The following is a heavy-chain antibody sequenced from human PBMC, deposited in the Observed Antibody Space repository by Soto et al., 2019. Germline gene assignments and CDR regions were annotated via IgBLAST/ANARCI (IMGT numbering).Heavy chain of an antibody. V-gene: IGHV5-51*01. Sequence: GESLKISCKGSGYSFTNYWIGWVRQKPGKGLEWMGIIYPHDSDTKYSPSFQGRVTFSADKSIGTAYLQWTSLQASDTALYYCTRQEDEYRGSSGYWGQGTLVTVSS. J-gene: IGHJ1*01. CDR1: GYSFTNYW. CDR2: IYPHDSDT. CDR3: TRQEDEYRGSSGY. D-gene: IGHD6-6*01.